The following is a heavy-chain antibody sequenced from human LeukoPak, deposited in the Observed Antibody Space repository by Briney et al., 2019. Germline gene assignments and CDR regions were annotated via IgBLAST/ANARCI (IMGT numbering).Heavy chain of an antibody. V-gene: IGHV3-30*04. CDR3: ASEYREDHSGSQYFQH. CDR1: GFTFSSYA. D-gene: IGHD6-19*01. CDR2: ISYDGCNK. J-gene: IGHJ1*01. Sequence: PGGSLRLSCAASGFTFSSYAMHWVRQAPGKGLEWVALISYDGCNKYYADSVKGRFTVSRDNSKNTLYLQMNSLRVEDTAVYYCASEYREDHSGSQYFQHWGQGTLVTVSS.